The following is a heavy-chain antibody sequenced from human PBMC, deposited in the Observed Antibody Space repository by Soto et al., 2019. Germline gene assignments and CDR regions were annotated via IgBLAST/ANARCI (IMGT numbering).Heavy chain of an antibody. V-gene: IGHV3-74*01. D-gene: IGHD3-10*01. J-gene: IGHJ5*02. CDR1: GFIFSSYW. CDR3: VRHYMLRGRASNWLYP. Sequence: GGSLRLSCAASGFIFSSYWMHWVRQAPGKGPVWVSRIKYDERSTTYADSVKGRFTISRDNAKNTLYLQMNSLRAEDTAVSYCVRHYMLRGRASNWLYPWGQGPLVTVS. CDR2: IKYDERST.